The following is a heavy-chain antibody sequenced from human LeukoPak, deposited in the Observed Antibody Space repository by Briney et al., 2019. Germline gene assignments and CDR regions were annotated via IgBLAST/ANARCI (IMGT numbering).Heavy chain of an antibody. CDR1: GYSISSGYY. CDR3: ARVGLPFDY. Sequence: SETQSLTCTVSGYSISSGYYWGWIRQPPGKGLEWIGSIYYSGSTYYNPSLKSRVTISVDTSKNQFSLKLSSVTAADTAVYYCARVGLPFDYWGQGTLVTVSS. D-gene: IGHD5-12*01. CDR2: IYYSGST. V-gene: IGHV4-38-2*02. J-gene: IGHJ4*02.